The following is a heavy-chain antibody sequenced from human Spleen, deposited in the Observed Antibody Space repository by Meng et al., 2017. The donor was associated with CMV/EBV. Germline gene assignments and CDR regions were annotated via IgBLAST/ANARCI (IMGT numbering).Heavy chain of an antibody. CDR2: INSDGSTT. CDR3: VRDLFSSGWYAMDV. CDR1: GFTFSTYW. J-gene: IGHJ6*02. Sequence: GESLKISCAASGFTFSTYWMHWVRQAPGKGLVWVSRINSDGSTTTYADSVKGRFTISRDNAQNSLYLQMNSLRAEDTALYYCVRDLFSSGWYAMDVWGQGTTVTVSS. V-gene: IGHV3-74*01. D-gene: IGHD6-19*01.